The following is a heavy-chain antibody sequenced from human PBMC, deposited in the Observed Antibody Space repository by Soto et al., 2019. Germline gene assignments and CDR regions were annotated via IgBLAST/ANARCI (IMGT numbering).Heavy chain of an antibody. Sequence: SETLSLTCSVSGGSISRYYWSWIRQPPGKGLEWIGYVYYSGSTNYNPSLKSRVTISVDTSKNQFSLKLSSVTAADTAVYYCASQADNWNPADLYYGMDVWGQGTTVTVSS. CDR3: ASQADNWNPADLYYGMDV. CDR2: VYYSGST. V-gene: IGHV4-59*12. J-gene: IGHJ6*02. D-gene: IGHD1-20*01. CDR1: GGSISRYY.